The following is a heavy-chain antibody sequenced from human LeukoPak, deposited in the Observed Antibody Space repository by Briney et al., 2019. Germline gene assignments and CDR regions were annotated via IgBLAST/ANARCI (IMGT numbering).Heavy chain of an antibody. CDR3: ARQKGYCSGGSCYVNWFDP. Sequence: SETLSLTCAVYGGSFSGYYWSWIRQPPGKGLEWIGEINHSGSTNYNPSLKSRVTISVDTSKNQFSLKLGSVTAADTAVYYCARQKGYCSGGSCYVNWFDPWGQGTLVTVSS. V-gene: IGHV4-34*01. CDR2: INHSGST. J-gene: IGHJ5*02. D-gene: IGHD2-15*01. CDR1: GGSFSGYY.